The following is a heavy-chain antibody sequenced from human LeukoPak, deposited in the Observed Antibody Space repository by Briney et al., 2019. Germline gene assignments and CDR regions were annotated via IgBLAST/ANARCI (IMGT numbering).Heavy chain of an antibody. J-gene: IGHJ4*02. CDR2: IRSKACGGTA. Sequence: GGSLRLSCTTSGFSFGDYAMSWFRLPPGKGLEWVGFIRSKACGGTADYAASVRGRFTISRDDSKSIAYLQMSSLKTEDTAVYYCSRAGWELIEVGFDYWGQGTLVTVSS. D-gene: IGHD3-10*01. CDR1: GFSFGDYA. V-gene: IGHV3-49*03. CDR3: SRAGWELIEVGFDY.